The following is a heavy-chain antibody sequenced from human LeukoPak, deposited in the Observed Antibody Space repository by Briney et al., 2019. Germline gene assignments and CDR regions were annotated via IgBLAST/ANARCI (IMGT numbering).Heavy chain of an antibody. V-gene: IGHV4-34*01. J-gene: IGHJ6*03. CDR2: INHSGST. CDR1: GGSFSGYY. D-gene: IGHD5-12*01. Sequence: SETLSLTCAVYGGSFSGYYWSWIRQPPGKGLEWVGEINHSGSTNYNPSLKSRVTISVDTSKNQFSLKLSSVTAADTAVYYCARGRGIVATISRYYYYYYMDVWGKGTTVTVSS. CDR3: ARGRGIVATISRYYYYYYMDV.